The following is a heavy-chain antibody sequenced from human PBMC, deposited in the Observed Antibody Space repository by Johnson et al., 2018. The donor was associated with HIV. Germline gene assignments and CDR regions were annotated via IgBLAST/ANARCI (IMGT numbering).Heavy chain of an antibody. J-gene: IGHJ3*02. CDR2: ISYDGSNK. Sequence: QVQLVESGGGLVQPGRSLRLSCAASGFTFSSYAMHWVRQAPGKGLEWVAVISYDGSNKYYADSVKGRFTISRDNAKNSLYLQMNSLRAEDTAVYYCARAAYSGSHHDAFDIWGQGTMVTVSS. V-gene: IGHV3-30*04. CDR1: GFTFSSYA. CDR3: ARAAYSGSHHDAFDI. D-gene: IGHD1-26*01.